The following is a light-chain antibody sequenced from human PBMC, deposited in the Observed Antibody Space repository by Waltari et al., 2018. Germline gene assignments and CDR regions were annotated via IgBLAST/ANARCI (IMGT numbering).Light chain of an antibody. CDR2: DVS. V-gene: IGLV2-14*01. Sequence: QSALTQPASVSGSPGQSVTIFCTGTSNDVGGYNSVSWYQEHPGQAPRVIIYDVSDRPSGVSDRSSGSKAGNTASLTISGLQAEDDADYYCSSQSSNNVVLFGGGTKLTVL. J-gene: IGLJ2*01. CDR1: SNDVGGYNS. CDR3: SSQSSNNVVL.